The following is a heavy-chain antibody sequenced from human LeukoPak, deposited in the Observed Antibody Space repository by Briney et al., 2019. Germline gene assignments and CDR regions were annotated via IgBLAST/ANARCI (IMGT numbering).Heavy chain of an antibody. V-gene: IGHV4-4*07. Sequence: SETLSLTCTVSGGSISGYYWSCIRQPAGKGLEWIGRIYTSGSTNYNPSLKSRVTMSVDTSKNQFSLNLSSVTAADTAVYYCARRRAEGGSNGHYNWFDPWGQGTLVTVSS. D-gene: IGHD6-13*01. J-gene: IGHJ5*02. CDR1: GGSISGYY. CDR3: ARRRAEGGSNGHYNWFDP. CDR2: IYTSGST.